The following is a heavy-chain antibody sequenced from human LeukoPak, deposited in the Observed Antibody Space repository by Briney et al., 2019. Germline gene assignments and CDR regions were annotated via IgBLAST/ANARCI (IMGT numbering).Heavy chain of an antibody. CDR1: GFMFSSFA. Sequence: PGGSLRLSCAASGFMFSSFAMNWVRQAPGKGLEWVSGISDNAGSTYYADSLKGRFTISGDNRKNTLYLQMNSLRAEDTAMYYCAKGQGGWLVSYFDYWGQGTLVTVSS. D-gene: IGHD3-3*01. V-gene: IGHV3-23*01. CDR2: ISDNAGST. CDR3: AKGQGGWLVSYFDY. J-gene: IGHJ4*02.